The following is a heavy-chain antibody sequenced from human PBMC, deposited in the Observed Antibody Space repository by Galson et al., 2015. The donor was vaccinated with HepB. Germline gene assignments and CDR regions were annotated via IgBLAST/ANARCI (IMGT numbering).Heavy chain of an antibody. V-gene: IGHV1-2*02. Sequence: SVKVSCKASGYTFTSYYMHWVRQAPGQGLEWMGWINPNSGGTNYAQKFQGRVTMTRDMSISTAYMELSRLRSDDTAVYYCARGGATTYYYYMDVWGKGTTVTVSS. J-gene: IGHJ6*03. CDR3: ARGGATTYYYYMDV. CDR2: INPNSGGT. CDR1: GYTFTSYY. D-gene: IGHD1-26*01.